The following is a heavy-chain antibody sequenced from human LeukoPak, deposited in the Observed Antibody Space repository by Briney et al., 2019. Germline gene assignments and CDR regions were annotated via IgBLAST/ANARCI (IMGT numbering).Heavy chain of an antibody. J-gene: IGHJ4*02. Sequence: PGGSLRLSCAASGFTFSSYAMNWVRQAPGRGLQWVSGISGSGGSTYYADSVKGRFTISRDNSKNTLYLQMNSLRAEDTAVYYCAKDKELSPGDDRQYWGQGTLVTVSS. CDR3: AKDKELSPGDDRQY. CDR2: ISGSGGST. CDR1: GFTFSSYA. D-gene: IGHD3-22*01. V-gene: IGHV3-23*01.